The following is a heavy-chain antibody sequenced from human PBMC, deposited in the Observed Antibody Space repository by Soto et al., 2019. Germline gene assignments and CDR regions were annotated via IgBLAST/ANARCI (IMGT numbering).Heavy chain of an antibody. J-gene: IGHJ5*02. CDR3: AREVSPHRNPSWFDP. CDR2: ISFDGTNR. CDR1: GFSFSNTG. Sequence: QVHLVESGGGVVQPGRSLRLSCVASGFSFSNTGMHWVRQAPGKGLEWVAVISFDGTNRNYGEAVKGRFTVSRDNFKNSLYLQINSLTPEDTAVCYCAREVSPHRNPSWFDPWGQGTLVTVSS. V-gene: IGHV3-30*03.